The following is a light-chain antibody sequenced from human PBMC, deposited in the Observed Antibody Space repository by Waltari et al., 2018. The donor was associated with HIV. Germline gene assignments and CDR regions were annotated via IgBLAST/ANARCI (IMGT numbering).Light chain of an antibody. CDR1: PAVNNNY. V-gene: IGKV3-20*01. CDR2: GAS. Sequence: EIVFTQSPGTLSLSPGERATLSCRATPAVNNNYLAWYQQKPGQAPRLLIYGASSRATGIPDRFSGGGSGTDFTLTISRLEPEDFAVYFCQQYGSSPYTFGQGTKLEIK. CDR3: QQYGSSPYT. J-gene: IGKJ2*01.